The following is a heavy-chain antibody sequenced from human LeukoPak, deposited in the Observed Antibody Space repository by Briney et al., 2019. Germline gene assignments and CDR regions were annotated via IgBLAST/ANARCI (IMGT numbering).Heavy chain of an antibody. J-gene: IGHJ4*02. CDR2: FFYSGST. CDR1: GGSISSSNW. V-gene: IGHV4-39*02. CDR3: ARARGRYIDFLDY. Sequence: NSSETLSLTCAVSGGSISSSNWWSWVRQPPGKGLEWIVSFFYSGSTYYNPSLKSRVTISVDTSKNQFSLRLTSVTAADTAVYYCARARGRYIDFLDYWGQGTLITVSS. D-gene: IGHD3-9*01.